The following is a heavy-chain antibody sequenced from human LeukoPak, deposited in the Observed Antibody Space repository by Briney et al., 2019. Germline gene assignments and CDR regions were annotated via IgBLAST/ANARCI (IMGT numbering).Heavy chain of an antibody. Sequence: ASVKVSCKASGYTFTGYYMHWVRQAPGQGLEWMGWINPNSGGTNYAQKFQERVTITRDMSTSTAYMELSSLRSEDTAVYYCAADLGSGSYLNWGQGTLVTVSS. J-gene: IGHJ4*02. V-gene: IGHV1-2*02. D-gene: IGHD3-10*01. CDR3: AADLGSGSYLN. CDR1: GYTFTGYY. CDR2: INPNSGGT.